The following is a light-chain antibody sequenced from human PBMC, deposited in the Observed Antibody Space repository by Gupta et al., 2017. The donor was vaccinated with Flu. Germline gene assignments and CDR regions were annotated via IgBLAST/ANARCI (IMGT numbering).Light chain of an antibody. Sequence: SAPTQPRSVSGSPGQSVTISCPGSINDVGGSNRVSWYQQRARKALKLILYDVSRRSAGVPGRFSGSKAGNTTSLTISGHAEDEAADYYHSSDAGSVNWVFGSGTTVTVL. CDR1: INDVGGSNR. J-gene: IGLJ1*01. CDR3: SSDAGSVNWV. CDR2: DVS. V-gene: IGLV2-11*01.